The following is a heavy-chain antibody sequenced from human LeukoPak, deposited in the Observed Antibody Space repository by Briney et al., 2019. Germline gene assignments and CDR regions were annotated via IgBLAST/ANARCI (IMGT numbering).Heavy chain of an antibody. Sequence: GGSLRLSCAASGFTFSSYGMHWVRQAPGKGLEWVAFIRYGGSNKYYADSVKGRFTISRDNSKNTLYLQMNSLRAEDTAVYYCAGENMAFYYYYYMDVWGKGTTVTISS. J-gene: IGHJ6*03. CDR2: IRYGGSNK. CDR1: GFTFSSYG. D-gene: IGHD1/OR15-1a*01. CDR3: AGENMAFYYYYYMDV. V-gene: IGHV3-30*02.